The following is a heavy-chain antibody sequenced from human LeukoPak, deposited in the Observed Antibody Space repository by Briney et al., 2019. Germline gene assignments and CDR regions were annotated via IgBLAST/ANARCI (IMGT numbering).Heavy chain of an antibody. Sequence: SETLSLTCTVSGGSISTYYWSWIRQAAGKGLEWIGRIYVDGSTNYNPSRKGRVTMSVDTSRNQFSLNLSSVTAADTAVYYCAREDRASGRGLDPWGQGTLVTVSS. D-gene: IGHD3-10*01. CDR1: GGSISTYY. V-gene: IGHV4-4*07. J-gene: IGHJ5*02. CDR2: IYVDGST. CDR3: AREDRASGRGLDP.